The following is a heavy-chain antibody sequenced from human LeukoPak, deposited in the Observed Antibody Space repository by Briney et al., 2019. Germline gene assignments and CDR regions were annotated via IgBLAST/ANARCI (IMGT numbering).Heavy chain of an antibody. CDR1: GFTFSSYA. D-gene: IGHD6-13*01. CDR3: ARAGVQQQLVPVYFDY. CDR2: ISYDGSNK. J-gene: IGHJ4*02. Sequence: GRSLRLSCAASGFTFSSYAMHWVRQAPGKGLEWVAVISYDGSNKYYADSVKGRFTISRDNSKNTLYLQMNSLRAEDTAVYYRARAGVQQQLVPVYFDYWGQGTLVTVSS. V-gene: IGHV3-30-3*01.